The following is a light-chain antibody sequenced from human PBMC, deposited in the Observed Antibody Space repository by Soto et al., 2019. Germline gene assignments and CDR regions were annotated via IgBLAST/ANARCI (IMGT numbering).Light chain of an antibody. V-gene: IGKV3-11*01. CDR1: QSVSSY. CDR2: DAS. J-gene: IGKJ4*01. Sequence: IVLTQSPATLSLSPWERATLSCRASQSVSSYLAWYQQKPGQAPRLLIYDASNRATGIPARFSGSGSGTDFTLTISSLEPEDFAVYYCQQRSNWPRLTFGGGTKVDIK. CDR3: QQRSNWPRLT.